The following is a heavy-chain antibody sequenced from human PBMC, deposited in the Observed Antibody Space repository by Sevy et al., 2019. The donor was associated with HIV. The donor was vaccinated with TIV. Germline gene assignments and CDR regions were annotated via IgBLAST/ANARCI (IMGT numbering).Heavy chain of an antibody. CDR1: GFTFSSYA. V-gene: IGHV3-30-3*01. CDR2: ISYDGSNK. CDR3: AGDIGEYCSGGSCYGGHYYGMDV. D-gene: IGHD2-15*01. Sequence: GGSLRLSCAASGFTFSSYAMHWVRQAPGKGLEWVAVISYDGSNKYYADSVKGRFTISRDNSKNTLYLQMNSLRAEDTAVYYCAGDIGEYCSGGSCYGGHYYGMDVWGQGTTVTVSS. J-gene: IGHJ6*02.